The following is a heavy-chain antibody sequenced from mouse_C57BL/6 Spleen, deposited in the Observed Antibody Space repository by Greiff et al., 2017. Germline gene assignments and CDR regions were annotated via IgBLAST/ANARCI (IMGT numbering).Heavy chain of an antibody. CDR1: GYTFTDYY. CDR3: ARGALPLYFDV. Sequence: VQLQESGAELVRPGASVKLSCKASGYTFTDYYINWVKQRPGQGLEWIARIYPGSGNTYYNEKFKGKATLTAEKSSSTAYMQLSSLTSEDSAVYFCARGALPLYFDVWGTGTTVTVSS. J-gene: IGHJ1*03. CDR2: IYPGSGNT. V-gene: IGHV1-76*01.